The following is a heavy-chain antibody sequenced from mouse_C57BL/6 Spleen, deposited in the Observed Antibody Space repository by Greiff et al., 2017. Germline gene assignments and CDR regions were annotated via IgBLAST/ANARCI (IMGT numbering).Heavy chain of an antibody. CDR1: GFTIKDDY. CDR2: IDPANGDT. J-gene: IGHJ3*01. CDR3: TRGSSYPAWFAY. V-gene: IGHV14-4*01. Sequence: EVQLQQSGAELVRPGASVKLSCTASGFTIKDDYMHWVKQRPEQGLEWIGWIDPANGDTEYAAKFQGKATITADTSSNTAYLQLSSLTSEDTAVYYCTRGSSYPAWFAYWGQGTLGTVSA. D-gene: IGHD1-1*01.